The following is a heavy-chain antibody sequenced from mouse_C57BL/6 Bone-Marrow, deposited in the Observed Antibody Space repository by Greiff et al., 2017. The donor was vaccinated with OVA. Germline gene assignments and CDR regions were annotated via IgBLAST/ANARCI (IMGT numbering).Heavy chain of an antibody. J-gene: IGHJ3*01. Sequence: QVQLQQPGAELVRPGTSVKLSCKASGYTFTSYWMHWVKQRPGQGLEWIGVIDPSDSYTNYNQKFKGKATLTVDTSSSTAYMELSSLTSEDSAVYYCARGGDVFADWGQGTLVTVSA. CDR3: ARGGDVFAD. V-gene: IGHV1-59*01. CDR2: IDPSDSYT. CDR1: GYTFTSYW.